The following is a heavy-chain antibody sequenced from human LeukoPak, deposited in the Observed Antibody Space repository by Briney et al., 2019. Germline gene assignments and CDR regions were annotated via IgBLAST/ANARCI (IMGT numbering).Heavy chain of an antibody. CDR1: GGTFRSYA. CDR3: ARVSYGDLPGDY. V-gene: IGHV1-18*01. Sequence: ASVKVSCKASGGTFRSYAISWVRQAPGQGLEWMGWISAYNGNTNYAQKLQGRVTMTTDTSTSTAYMELRSLRSDDTAVYYCARVSYGDLPGDYWGQGTLVTVSS. CDR2: ISAYNGNT. D-gene: IGHD4-17*01. J-gene: IGHJ4*02.